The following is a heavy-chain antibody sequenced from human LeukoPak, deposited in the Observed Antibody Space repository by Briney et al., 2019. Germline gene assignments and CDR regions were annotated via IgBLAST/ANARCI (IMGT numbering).Heavy chain of an antibody. CDR1: GYTLTELS. J-gene: IGHJ3*02. V-gene: IGHV1-24*01. Sequence: ASVKVSCKVSGYTLTELSMHWVRQAPGKGLEWMGGFDPEDGETIYAQKFQGRVTMTEDTSTDTAYMELSSLRSEGTAVYYCATAGLLWQWLVRGRDAFDIWGQGTMVTVSS. CDR2: FDPEDGET. D-gene: IGHD6-19*01. CDR3: ATAGLLWQWLVRGRDAFDI.